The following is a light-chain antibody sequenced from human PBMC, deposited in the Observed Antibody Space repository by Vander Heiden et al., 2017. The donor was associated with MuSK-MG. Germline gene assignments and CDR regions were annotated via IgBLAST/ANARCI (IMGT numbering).Light chain of an antibody. Sequence: AIRMPPSPSSFSASTGDRVTITCRASQGISSYLAWYQQKPGKAPKLLIYDASTLQSGVPSRFSGSGSGTDFTLTISCLQSEDFATYYCQQDDSYPRTFGHGTKVDIK. V-gene: IGKV1-8*01. CDR2: DAS. J-gene: IGKJ3*01. CDR1: QGISSY. CDR3: QQDDSYPRT.